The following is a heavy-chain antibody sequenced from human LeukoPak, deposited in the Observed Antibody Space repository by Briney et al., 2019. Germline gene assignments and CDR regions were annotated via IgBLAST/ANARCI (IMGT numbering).Heavy chain of an antibody. CDR1: GGTFSSYT. V-gene: IGHV1-69*04. CDR2: IIPILGIA. D-gene: IGHD2-2*02. J-gene: IGHJ4*02. CDR3: ARDPPEFVVVPAAIELSVDY. Sequence: SVKVSCKASGGTFSSYTISWVRQAPGQGLERMGRIIPILGIANYAQKFQGRVTITADKSTSTAYMELSSLRSEDTAVYYCARDPPEFVVVPAAIELSVDYWGQGTLVTVSS.